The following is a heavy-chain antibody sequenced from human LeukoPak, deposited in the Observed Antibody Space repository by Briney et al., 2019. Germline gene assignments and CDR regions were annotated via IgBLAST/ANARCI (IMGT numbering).Heavy chain of an antibody. CDR2: IIPIFGTA. D-gene: IGHD2-15*01. Sequence: SVKVSCKASGGTFSSYAISWVRQAPGQGLEWMGRIIPIFGTANYAQKFQGRVTITTDESTSTAYMELSSLRSEDTAVYYCVGTGYCSGGSCYSPDFDYWGQGTLVTVSS. V-gene: IGHV1-69*05. J-gene: IGHJ4*02. CDR3: VGTGYCSGGSCYSPDFDY. CDR1: GGTFSSYA.